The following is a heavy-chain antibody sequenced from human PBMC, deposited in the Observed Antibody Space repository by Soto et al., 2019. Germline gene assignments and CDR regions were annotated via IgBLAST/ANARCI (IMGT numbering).Heavy chain of an antibody. V-gene: IGHV4-31*02. CDR3: ARDSGSSWYADAAFDI. Sequence: SETLSLTCTVSGGSISSGGYYWSWIRQHPGKGLEWIGYIYYSGSTYYNPSLKSRVTISVDTSKNQFSLKQSSVTAADTAVYYCARDSGSSWYADAAFDIWGQGTMVTVSS. J-gene: IGHJ3*02. CDR1: GGSISSGGYY. D-gene: IGHD6-13*01. CDR2: IYYSGST.